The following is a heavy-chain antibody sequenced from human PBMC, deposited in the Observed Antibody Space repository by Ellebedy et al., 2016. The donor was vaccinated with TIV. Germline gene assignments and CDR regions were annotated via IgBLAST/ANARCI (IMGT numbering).Heavy chain of an antibody. J-gene: IGHJ4*02. D-gene: IGHD3-16*01. CDR2: IHPGDSDI. CDR1: GYSFTTSW. CDR3: ARLGSFSFDY. Sequence: GESLKISCKGSGYSFTTSWIGWVRQMPGKGLEWMGIIHPGDSDIRYSPSFQGQVSISDDKSLSPAYLQWRSLKASDTAMYYCARLGSFSFDYWGQGTLVTVSS. V-gene: IGHV5-51*01.